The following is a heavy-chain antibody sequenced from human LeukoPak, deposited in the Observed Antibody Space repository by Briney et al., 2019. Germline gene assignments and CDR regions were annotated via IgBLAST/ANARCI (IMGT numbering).Heavy chain of an antibody. V-gene: IGHV1-18*01. CDR2: ISAYNGNT. Sequence: ASVKVSCKASGYTFTSYGISWVRQAPGQGLEWMGWISAYNGNTNYAQKLQGRVTMTTDTSTSTAYMELRSLRSDDTAVYYCARISGYSSGWYAWSVNYYFDYWGQGTLVTVSS. D-gene: IGHD6-19*01. J-gene: IGHJ4*02. CDR1: GYTFTSYG. CDR3: ARISGYSSGWYAWSVNYYFDY.